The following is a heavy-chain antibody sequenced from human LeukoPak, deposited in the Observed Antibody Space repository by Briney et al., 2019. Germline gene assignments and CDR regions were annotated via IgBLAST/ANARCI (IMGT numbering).Heavy chain of an antibody. D-gene: IGHD5-12*01. CDR3: ARQIVADNFDY. CDR2: IYYSGST. V-gene: IGHV4-39*01. CDR1: GGSISSSSYY. J-gene: IGHJ4*02. Sequence: SETLSLTCTVSGGSISSSSYYWGWIRQPPGKGLEWIGSIYYSGSTYYNPSLKSRVTISVDTSKNQFSLKLSSVTAADTAVYYGARQIVADNFDYWGQGTLVTVSS.